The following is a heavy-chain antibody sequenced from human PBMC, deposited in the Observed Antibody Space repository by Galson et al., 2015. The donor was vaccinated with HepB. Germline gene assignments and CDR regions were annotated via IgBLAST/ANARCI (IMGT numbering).Heavy chain of an antibody. D-gene: IGHD4-17*01. J-gene: IGHJ4*02. V-gene: IGHV3-53*04. CDR2: IYSGGST. Sequence: SLRLSCAASGFTVSSNYMSWVRQAPGKGLEWVSVIYSGGSTYYADSVKGRFTISRHNSKNTLYLQMNSLRAEDTAVYYCASTSVDYGFLLRYWGQGTLVTVSS. CDR3: ASTSVDYGFLLRY. CDR1: GFTVSSNY.